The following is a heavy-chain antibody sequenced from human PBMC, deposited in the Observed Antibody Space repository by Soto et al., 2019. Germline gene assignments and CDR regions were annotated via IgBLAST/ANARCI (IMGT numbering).Heavy chain of an antibody. V-gene: IGHV1-24*01. CDR3: ATQKPSDGYDYGGYYYYYYCMDV. CDR1: GYTLTELS. J-gene: IGHJ6*03. CDR2: FDPEDGET. D-gene: IGHD5-12*01. Sequence: ASVKVSCKVSGYTLTELSMHWVRQAPGKGLEWMGGFDPEDGETIYAQKFQGRVTMTEDTSTDTAYMELSSLRSEDTAVYYCATQKPSDGYDYGGYYYYYYCMDVWGKGTTVTVSS.